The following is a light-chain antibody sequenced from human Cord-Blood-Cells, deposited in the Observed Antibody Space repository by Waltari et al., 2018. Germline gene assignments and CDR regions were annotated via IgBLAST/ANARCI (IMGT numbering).Light chain of an antibody. J-gene: IGKJ4*01. CDR3: QQSYSTPLT. Sequence: DIQMTQSPYSLSASVGDRVTITCRASHSISSYLNWYQQRPGKAPKLLIYAPSSVPSVVPARFSGSGSGTDVTLTISSLQPEDFATYYCQQSYSTPLTCGGGTKVEIK. V-gene: IGKV1-39*01. CDR2: APS. CDR1: HSISSY.